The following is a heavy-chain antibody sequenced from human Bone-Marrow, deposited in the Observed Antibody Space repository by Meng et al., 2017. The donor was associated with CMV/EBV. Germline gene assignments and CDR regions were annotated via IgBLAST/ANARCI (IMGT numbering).Heavy chain of an antibody. CDR2: ISAYNGNT. CDR1: GYTFTSYG. V-gene: IGHV1-18*01. CDR3: ASGDIVVVPAKGYGMDV. Sequence: ASVKVSCKASGYTFTSYGISWVRQAPGQGLEWMGWISAYNGNTNYAQKLQGRVTMTTDTSTSTAYMELRSLRSEDTAVYYCASGDIVVVPAKGYGMDVWGQGTTVTVSS. D-gene: IGHD2-2*01. J-gene: IGHJ6*02.